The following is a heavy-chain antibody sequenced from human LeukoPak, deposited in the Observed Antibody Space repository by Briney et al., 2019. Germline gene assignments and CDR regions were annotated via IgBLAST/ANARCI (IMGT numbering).Heavy chain of an antibody. V-gene: IGHV3-74*01. J-gene: IGHJ4*02. Sequence: GGSLRLSCAASGFTFSYNWMHWVRQAPGKGLVWVSRISSNGRTTHYADSVKGRFTISRDSAKNTLFLQMNDLRAEDTAVYYCLGYYSGSPNWGQGTLVTVSS. CDR1: GFTFSYNW. CDR3: LGYYSGSPN. D-gene: IGHD3-10*01. CDR2: ISSNGRTT.